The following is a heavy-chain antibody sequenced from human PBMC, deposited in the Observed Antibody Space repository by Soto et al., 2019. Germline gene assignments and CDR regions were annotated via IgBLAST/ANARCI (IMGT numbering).Heavy chain of an antibody. J-gene: IGHJ4*02. CDR2: IYYSGST. V-gene: IGHV4-31*03. Sequence: QVQLQESGPGLVKPSQTLSLTCTVSGGSISSGGYYWSWIRQHPGKGQEWIGYIYYSGSTYYNPSLKSRVTISVDTSKNQFSLKLSSVTAADTAVYYCARAPRYYDILTGYSAYYFDYWGQGTLVTVSS. D-gene: IGHD3-9*01. CDR1: GGSISSGGYY. CDR3: ARAPRYYDILTGYSAYYFDY.